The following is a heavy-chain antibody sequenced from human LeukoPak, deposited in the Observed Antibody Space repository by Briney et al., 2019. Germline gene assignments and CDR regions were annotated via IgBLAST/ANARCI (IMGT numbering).Heavy chain of an antibody. CDR3: ARSLLVVTSYFDY. CDR2: VSSSGSPI. J-gene: IGHJ4*02. D-gene: IGHD4-23*01. V-gene: IGHV3-11*04. CDR1: GFTFSDYY. Sequence: KPGGSLRLSCAVSGFTFSDYYMSWIRQAPGKGLEWVSYVSSSGSPIYYADSVKGRFTISRDNAKNSLYLQMNSLRAEDTAVYYCARSLLVVTSYFDYWGQGTLVTVSS.